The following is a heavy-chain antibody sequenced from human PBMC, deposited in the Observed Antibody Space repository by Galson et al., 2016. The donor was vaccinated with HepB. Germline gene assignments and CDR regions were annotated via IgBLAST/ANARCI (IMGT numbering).Heavy chain of an antibody. CDR2: ISYDGSNK. CDR1: GFTFSSYA. Sequence: SLRLSCAASGFTFSSYAMHWVRQAPGKGLEWVAVISYDGSNKKYADSVKGRFTISSDNSKNTLYLQIDSLRSDDTAVYYCAKAFTTADNFYQYGMDVWGKGTTVTVSS. CDR3: AKAFTTADNFYQYGMDV. J-gene: IGHJ6*04. V-gene: IGHV3-30-3*01. D-gene: IGHD1-1*01.